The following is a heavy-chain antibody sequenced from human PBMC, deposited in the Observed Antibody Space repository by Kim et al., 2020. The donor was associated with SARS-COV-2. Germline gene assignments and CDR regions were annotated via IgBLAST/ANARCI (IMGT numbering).Heavy chain of an antibody. V-gene: IGHV3-30*04. CDR1: GFTFSSYA. CDR2: ISYDGSNK. CDR3: ARDKATIFGVVIINNHGGFDP. D-gene: IGHD3-3*01. Sequence: GGSLRLSCAASGFTFSSYAMHWVRQAPGKGLEWVAVISYDGSNKYYADSVKGRFTISRDNSKNTLYLQMNSLRAEDTAVYYCARDKATIFGVVIINNHGGFDPWGQGTLVTVSS. J-gene: IGHJ5*02.